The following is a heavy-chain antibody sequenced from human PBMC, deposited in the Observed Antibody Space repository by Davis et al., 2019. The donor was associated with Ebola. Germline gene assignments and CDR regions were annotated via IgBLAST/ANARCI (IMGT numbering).Heavy chain of an antibody. V-gene: IGHV3-30*04. CDR3: ARDLPGGDWYFDL. CDR2: ISYDGSNK. J-gene: IGHJ2*01. D-gene: IGHD1-14*01. Sequence: GESLKISCAASGFTFSSYAMHWVRQAPDKGLEWVAVISYDGSNKYYADSVKGRFTISRDNSKNTLYLQMSSLRAEDTAVYYCARDLPGGDWYFDLWGRGTLVTVSS. CDR1: GFTFSSYA.